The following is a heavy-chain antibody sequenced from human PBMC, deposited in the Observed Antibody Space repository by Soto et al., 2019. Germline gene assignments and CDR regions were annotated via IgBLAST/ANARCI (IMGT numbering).Heavy chain of an antibody. CDR1: GYSFTSYG. D-gene: IGHD1-1*01. CDR2: ISAYNGNT. J-gene: IGHJ6*02. CDR3: ARANGNYYYCYGMDV. Sequence: QVQLMQSGAEVKKPGASVKVSCKASGYSFTSYGISWVRQAPGQGLEWMGWISAYNGNTNYAQKVQGRVTMTTDTPTSTAYMELRSLRSDDTAVYYCARANGNYYYCYGMDVWGQGTTVSVSS. V-gene: IGHV1-18*01.